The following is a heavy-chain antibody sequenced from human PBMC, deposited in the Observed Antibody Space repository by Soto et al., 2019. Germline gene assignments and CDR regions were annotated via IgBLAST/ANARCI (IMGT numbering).Heavy chain of an antibody. Sequence: GGSLRLSCAASVFTFSSYWMHWVRQAPGKGLVWVSRINSDGSSTSYADSVKGRFTISRDNAKNTLYLQMNSLRAEDTAVYYCARVGLLWFGRDGAFDIWGQGTMVTVSS. CDR2: INSDGSST. CDR3: ARVGLLWFGRDGAFDI. D-gene: IGHD3-10*01. V-gene: IGHV3-74*01. J-gene: IGHJ3*02. CDR1: VFTFSSYW.